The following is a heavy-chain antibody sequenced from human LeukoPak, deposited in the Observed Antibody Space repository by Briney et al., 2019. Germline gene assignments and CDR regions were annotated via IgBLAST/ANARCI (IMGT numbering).Heavy chain of an antibody. CDR2: MNPNSGNT. J-gene: IGHJ5*02. CDR3: ARVKDKLLFGVVQGSGGWFDP. CDR1: GYTFTSYD. V-gene: IGHV1-8*03. D-gene: IGHD3-3*01. Sequence: ASVKVSCKASGYTFTSYDINWVRQATGQGLGWMGWMNPNSGNTDHAQKFQGRVTLTRNSSISTASMEPSSLTSEDTAVYYCARVKDKLLFGVVQGSGGWFDPWGQGTLVTVSS.